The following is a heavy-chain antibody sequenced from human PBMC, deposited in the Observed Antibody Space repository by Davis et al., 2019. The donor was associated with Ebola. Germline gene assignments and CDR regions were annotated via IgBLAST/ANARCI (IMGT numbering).Heavy chain of an antibody. CDR1: GGSFSGYY. J-gene: IGHJ1*01. Sequence: SETLSLTCAVYGGSFSGYYWSWIRQPPGKGLEWIGKINHSGSTNYNPSLKSRVTISVDTSKNQFSLKLSSVTAADTVVYYCARRPALRGYFQHWGQGTLVTVSS. V-gene: IGHV4-34*01. CDR3: ARRPALRGYFQH. CDR2: INHSGST. D-gene: IGHD6-6*01.